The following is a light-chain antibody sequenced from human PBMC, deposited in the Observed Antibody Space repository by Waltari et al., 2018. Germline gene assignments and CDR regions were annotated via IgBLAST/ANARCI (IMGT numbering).Light chain of an antibody. J-gene: IGKJ1*01. CDR2: DAS. V-gene: IGKV3-15*01. Sequence: EIVMTQSPATLSVSPGERATLSCRASQSISSNLAWYQHSPGQAPRLLIYDASTRATGIPARFSGSGSGTEFTLTISSLQSEDFALYYCQQYNNWPQTFGQGTKVEIE. CDR3: QQYNNWPQT. CDR1: QSISSN.